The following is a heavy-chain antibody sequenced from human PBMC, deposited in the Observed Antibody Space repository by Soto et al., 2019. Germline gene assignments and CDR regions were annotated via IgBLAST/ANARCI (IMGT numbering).Heavy chain of an antibody. CDR1: GYTFTSYY. D-gene: IGHD3-22*01. CDR2: INPSGGST. CDR3: ARDRSGYYTTTDHFDY. J-gene: IGHJ4*02. Sequence: QVQLVQSGAEVKKPGASVKVSCKASGYTFTSYYMHWVRQAPGQGLEWLGIINPSGGSTSYAQKLQVRVTMTRDTSTSTAYRELSSLRSEDTAVDYCARDRSGYYTTTDHFDYWGQGTLVTVSS. V-gene: IGHV1-46*01.